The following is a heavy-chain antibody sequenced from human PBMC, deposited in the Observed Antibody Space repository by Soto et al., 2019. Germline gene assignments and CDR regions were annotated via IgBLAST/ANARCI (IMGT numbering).Heavy chain of an antibody. CDR2: ISSSGSTI. CDR1: GFXFSDYY. V-gene: IGHV3-11*04. Sequence: GGSLXLSCAASGFXFSDYYMSWILQAPGKGLEWVSYISSSGSTIYYADSVKGRFTISRDNSKNTLYLQMNSLRAEDTAVYYCAKTEYYYDSSGYNDYWGQGTLVTVSS. D-gene: IGHD3-22*01. CDR3: AKTEYYYDSSGYNDY. J-gene: IGHJ4*02.